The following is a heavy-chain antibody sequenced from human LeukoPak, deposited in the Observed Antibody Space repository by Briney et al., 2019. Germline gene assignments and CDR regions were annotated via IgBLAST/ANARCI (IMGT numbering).Heavy chain of an antibody. CDR3: AKDAPTYIPMTVPEDS. J-gene: IGHJ5*01. V-gene: IGHV3-23*01. CDR1: EFTFSNYA. D-gene: IGHD2-2*02. Sequence: VRPLRLSCSASEFTFSNYATSWVRQAPGKGLEWVSAISLRTVITFYSDSVKGRFTISRDNSKSTLYLEMNSLRAADTAIYYCAKDAPTYIPMTVPEDSWGQRTLVTDSS. CDR2: ISLRTVIT.